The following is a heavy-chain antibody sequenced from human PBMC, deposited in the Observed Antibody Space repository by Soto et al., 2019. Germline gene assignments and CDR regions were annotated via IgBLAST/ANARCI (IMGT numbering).Heavy chain of an antibody. V-gene: IGHV1-18*01. D-gene: IGHD3-9*01. CDR2: ISAYNGNT. CDR3: ARQPRILPGYSGHFDS. J-gene: IGHJ4*02. Sequence: ASVKVSCKASGYTFTSYAISLVRRAPGQGLEWIGWISAYNGNTNYAQNLQGRVTMTTDTSTSTAYMELRSLRSDDTAVYYCARQPRILPGYSGHFDSGGRGTLVTVS. CDR1: GYTFTSYA.